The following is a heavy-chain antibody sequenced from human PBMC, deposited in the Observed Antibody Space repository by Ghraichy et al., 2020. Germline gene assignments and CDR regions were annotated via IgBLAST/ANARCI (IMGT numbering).Heavy chain of an antibody. Sequence: GSLRLSCSASGFTFTTYWMSWVRQAPGTGLEWVATIKPDGSEKYYLDSVKGRFTVSRDNAKNSLYLQMNSLTAEDKAVYYCANRARTFDYWGLGTLVTVSS. CDR3: ANRARTFDY. CDR2: IKPDGSEK. V-gene: IGHV3-7*01. J-gene: IGHJ4*02. D-gene: IGHD1-14*01. CDR1: GFTFTTYW.